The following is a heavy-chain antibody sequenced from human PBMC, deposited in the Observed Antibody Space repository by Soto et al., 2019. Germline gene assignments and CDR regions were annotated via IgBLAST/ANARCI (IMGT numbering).Heavy chain of an antibody. CDR2: IYYSGST. CDR1: GGSISSGGYY. D-gene: IGHD6-13*01. J-gene: IGHJ3*02. V-gene: IGHV4-31*03. Sequence: PSETLSLTCTVSGGSISSGGYYWSWIRQHPGKGLEWIGYIYYSGSTYYNPSLKSRVTISVDTSKNQFSLKLSSVTAADTAVYYCATLLYSSSWPSGAFDIWGQGTMVTVSS. CDR3: ATLLYSSSWPSGAFDI.